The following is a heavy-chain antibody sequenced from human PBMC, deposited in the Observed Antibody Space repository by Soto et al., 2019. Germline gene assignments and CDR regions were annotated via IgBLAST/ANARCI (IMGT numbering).Heavy chain of an antibody. CDR1: GYTVTSYD. D-gene: IGHD6-13*01. Sequence: ASVKVSCKASGYTVTSYDINWVRQATGQGLEWMGWMNPNSGNTGYAHKFQGRVTMTRNTSISTAYMELSSLRSEDTAVYYCASIAAAGTDFDYWGQGTLVTVSS. V-gene: IGHV1-8*01. CDR3: ASIAAAGTDFDY. J-gene: IGHJ4*02. CDR2: MNPNSGNT.